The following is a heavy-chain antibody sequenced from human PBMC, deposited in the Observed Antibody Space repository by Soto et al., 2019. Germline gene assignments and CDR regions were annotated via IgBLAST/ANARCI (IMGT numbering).Heavy chain of an antibody. Sequence: QVQLVESGGGVVQPGRSLRLSCAASGFTFSSYGMHWVRQAPGKGLEWVAVISYDGSNKYYADSVKGRFTISRDNSKNTLYLQMNSLRAEDTAVYYCARPIAVAGQYWFDPWGQGTLVTVSS. CDR1: GFTFSSYG. D-gene: IGHD6-19*01. J-gene: IGHJ5*02. V-gene: IGHV3-30*03. CDR3: ARPIAVAGQYWFDP. CDR2: ISYDGSNK.